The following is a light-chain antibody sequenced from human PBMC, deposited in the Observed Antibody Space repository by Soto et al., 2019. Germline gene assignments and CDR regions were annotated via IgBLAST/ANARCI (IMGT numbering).Light chain of an antibody. J-gene: IGLJ3*02. CDR3: SLYAASNNVYVV. V-gene: IGLV2-8*01. CDR1: SSDVGGYNY. CDR2: EVT. Sequence: QSALTQPPSASGSPGQSVTISCTGTSSDVGGYNYVSWYQQYPGRAPKLMIYEVTKRPSGVPDRFSGSKSGNTASLTVSGLQAEDEADYYCSLYAASNNVYVVFGGGTKVTVL.